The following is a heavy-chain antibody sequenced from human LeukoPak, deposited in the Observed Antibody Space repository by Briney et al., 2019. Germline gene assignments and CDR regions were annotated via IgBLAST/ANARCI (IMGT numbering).Heavy chain of an antibody. V-gene: IGHV1-2*06. CDR2: INPSSGVT. CDR3: VTRGGESSPMRY. J-gene: IGHJ4*02. CDR1: GYTFTGYY. D-gene: IGHD3-10*01. Sequence: ASVKVSCKASGYTFTGYYIHWVRQAPGQGLEWMGRINPSSGVTHYAQKFQGNVTMTRDTSISKAYMELSRLRSDDTAVYYCVTRGGESSPMRYWGQGTPVTVSS.